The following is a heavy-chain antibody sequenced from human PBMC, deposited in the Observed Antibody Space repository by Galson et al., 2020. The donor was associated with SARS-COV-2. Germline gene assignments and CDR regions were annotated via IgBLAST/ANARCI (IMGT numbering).Heavy chain of an antibody. Sequence: SETLSLTCTVSGGSISSSSYYWGWIRQPPGKGLEWIGSIYYSGSTYYNPSLKSRVTISVDTSKNQFSLKLSSVTAADTAVYYCARGLVSWSSSSGNYFDYWGQGTLVTVSS. D-gene: IGHD6-6*01. CDR3: ARGLVSWSSSSGNYFDY. J-gene: IGHJ4*02. V-gene: IGHV4-39*07. CDR1: GGSISSSSYY. CDR2: IYYSGST.